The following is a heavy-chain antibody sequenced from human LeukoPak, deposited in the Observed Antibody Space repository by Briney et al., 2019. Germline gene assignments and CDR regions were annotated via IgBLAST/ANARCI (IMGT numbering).Heavy chain of an antibody. CDR1: GYTFTSYG. CDR2: ISAYNGNT. J-gene: IGHJ2*01. Sequence: GASVKVSCKASGYTFTSYGISWVRQAPGQGLEWMGWISAYNGNTNYAQKLQGRVTMTRDTSISTAYMELSRLRSDDTAVYYCASISPSSRYFDLWGRGTLVTVSS. V-gene: IGHV1-18*01. CDR3: ASISPSSRYFDL.